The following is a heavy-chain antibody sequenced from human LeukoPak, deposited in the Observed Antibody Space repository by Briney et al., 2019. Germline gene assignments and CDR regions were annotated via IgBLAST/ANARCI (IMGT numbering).Heavy chain of an antibody. CDR1: GGSISSSSYY. D-gene: IGHD6-19*01. Sequence: SETLSLTCTVSGGSISSSSYYWGWIRQPPGKGLEWIGSIYTSGSTNYNPSLKSRVTMSVDTSKNQFSLKLSSVTAADTAVYYCAREGEQWLSYYYYYYMDVWGKGTTVTISS. CDR3: AREGEQWLSYYYYYYMDV. J-gene: IGHJ6*03. CDR2: IYTSGST. V-gene: IGHV4-39*07.